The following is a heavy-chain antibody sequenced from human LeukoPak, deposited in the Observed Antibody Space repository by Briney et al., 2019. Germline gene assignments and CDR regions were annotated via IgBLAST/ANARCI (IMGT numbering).Heavy chain of an antibody. Sequence: SETLSLTCTVSGGSISSDNYHWSWIRQPAGKGLEWIGRIYTSGNTNYNPSLKTRVTISVDTSRNQFSLKLSSVTAADTAVYYCAREVLLDAFDIWGQGTMVTVSS. J-gene: IGHJ3*02. CDR1: GGSISSDNYH. CDR3: AREVLLDAFDI. D-gene: IGHD3-10*01. CDR2: IYTSGNT. V-gene: IGHV4-61*02.